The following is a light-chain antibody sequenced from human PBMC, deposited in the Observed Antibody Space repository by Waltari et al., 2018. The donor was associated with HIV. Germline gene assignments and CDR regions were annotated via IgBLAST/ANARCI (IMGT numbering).Light chain of an antibody. Sequence: NFILTQTHSVSASPGETVIISCTRSSGSLASNYVHWFQQRPGAAPTTIIYEDNQRSSGIPDRFSGSIDTSSNSASLTISGLKTEDEADYYCQSFNDNSEWVFGGGTKVTVL. CDR3: QSFNDNSEWV. V-gene: IGLV6-57*03. J-gene: IGLJ3*02. CDR2: EDN. CDR1: SGSLASNY.